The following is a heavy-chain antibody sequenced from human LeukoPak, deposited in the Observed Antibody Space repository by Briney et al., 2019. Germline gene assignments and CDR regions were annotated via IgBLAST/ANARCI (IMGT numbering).Heavy chain of an antibody. Sequence: GGSLRLSCAASGFTFSSYEMNWVRQAPGKGLEWVSYISSSGSTIYYADSVRGRLSISRDNAKNSLYLQMNSLRAEDTAVYYCAREDASSMDVWGKGTTVTVSS. V-gene: IGHV3-48*03. CDR3: AREDASSMDV. CDR1: GFTFSSYE. CDR2: ISSSGSTI. J-gene: IGHJ6*03.